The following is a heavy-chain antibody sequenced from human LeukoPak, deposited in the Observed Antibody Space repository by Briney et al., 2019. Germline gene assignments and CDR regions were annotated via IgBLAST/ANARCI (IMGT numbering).Heavy chain of an antibody. CDR1: GFTFSSYW. J-gene: IGHJ3*02. CDR3: ARVISLIPEGWPYDAFDI. CDR2: ISSSSSYI. Sequence: GGSLRLSCAASGFTFSSYWMSWVRQAPGKGLEWVSSISSSSSYIYYADSVKGRFTISRDNAKNSLYLQMNSLRAEDTAVYYCARVISLIPEGWPYDAFDIWGQGTMVTVSS. D-gene: IGHD2-2*02. V-gene: IGHV3-21*01.